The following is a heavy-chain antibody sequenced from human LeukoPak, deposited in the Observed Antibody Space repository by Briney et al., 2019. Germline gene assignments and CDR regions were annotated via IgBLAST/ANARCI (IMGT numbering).Heavy chain of an antibody. CDR3: AAAPGVGATSFDY. J-gene: IGHJ4*02. CDR2: ISGSGGST. Sequence: QSGGSLRLSCAASGFTFSSYAMSWVRQAPGKGLEWVSAISGSGGSTYYADSVKGRFTISRDNSKNTLYLQMNSLRAEDTAVYYCAAAPGVGATSFDYWGQGTLVTVSS. D-gene: IGHD1-26*01. V-gene: IGHV3-23*01. CDR1: GFTFSSYA.